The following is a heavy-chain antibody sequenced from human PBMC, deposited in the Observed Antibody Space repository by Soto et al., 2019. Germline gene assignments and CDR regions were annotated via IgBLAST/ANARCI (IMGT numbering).Heavy chain of an antibody. CDR3: AREYCISTSCYAVWFDP. CDR1: GYTFTRYD. CDR2: MNPNSGNT. D-gene: IGHD2-2*01. Sequence: GASVTVSCQASGYTFTRYDINWVRQATGQGLEWMGWMNPNSGNTGYAQKFQGRVTMTRNTSISTAYMELSSLRSEDTAVYYCAREYCISTSCYAVWFDPWGQGTLVTSPQ. V-gene: IGHV1-8*01. J-gene: IGHJ5*02.